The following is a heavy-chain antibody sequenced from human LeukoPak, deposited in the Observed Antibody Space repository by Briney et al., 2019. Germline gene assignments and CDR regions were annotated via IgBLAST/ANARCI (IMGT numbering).Heavy chain of an antibody. CDR3: AKGGARDVWYFAY. J-gene: IGHJ4*02. V-gene: IGHV3-30*02. Sequence: GGSLSLSCAASGFIFSSFGIHWVRQTPGKGLEWVAFVRFDGGEKYYADSVTGRYTVSKDNSKNTLYLQINGLRPEDTAVYYCAKGGARDVWYFAYWGLGVLVTVSS. CDR1: GFIFSSFG. CDR2: VRFDGGEK. D-gene: IGHD2-8*01.